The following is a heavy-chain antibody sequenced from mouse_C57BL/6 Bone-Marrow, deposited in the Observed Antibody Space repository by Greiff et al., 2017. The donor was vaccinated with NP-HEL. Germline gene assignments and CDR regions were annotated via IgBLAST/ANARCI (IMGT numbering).Heavy chain of an antibody. CDR1: GFSLTSYA. CDR2: IWTGGGT. D-gene: IGHD1-1*01. J-gene: IGHJ3*01. Sequence: VQLQESGPGLVAPSQSLSITCTVSGFSLTSYAISWVRQPPGKGLEWLGVIWTGGGTNYNSALKSRLSISKDNSKSQVFLKMNRLQTYDTARYYCATNYYGSSYEAWFAYWGQGTLVTVSA. CDR3: ATNYYGSSYEAWFAY. V-gene: IGHV2-9-1*01.